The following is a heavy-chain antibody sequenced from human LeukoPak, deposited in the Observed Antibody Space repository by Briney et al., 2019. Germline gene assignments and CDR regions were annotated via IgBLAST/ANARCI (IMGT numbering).Heavy chain of an antibody. Sequence: GESLKISCKGSGYNFTTYWIGWVRQMPGKGLEWIGIIFPGDSDTTYSPSFQGQVTISADKSISTAYLQWSSLKASDTAMYYCARRERYSSSWYFDCWGQGTLVTVSS. D-gene: IGHD6-13*01. V-gene: IGHV5-51*01. CDR2: IFPGDSDT. CDR1: GYNFTTYW. CDR3: ARRERYSSSWYFDC. J-gene: IGHJ4*02.